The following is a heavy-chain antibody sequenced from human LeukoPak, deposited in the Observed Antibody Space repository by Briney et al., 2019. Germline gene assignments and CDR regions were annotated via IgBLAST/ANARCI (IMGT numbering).Heavy chain of an antibody. CDR1: GFTFSNAW. D-gene: IGHD3-10*01. CDR2: IKSKTDGGTT. J-gene: IGHJ4*02. CDR3: TTGLYVYGSGSFDY. V-gene: IGHV3-15*01. Sequence: GGSLRLSCAGSGFTFSNAWMSWVRQAPGKGLEWVGRIKSKTDGGTTDYAAPVKGRFTISRDDSKNTLYLQMNSLKTEDTAVYYCTTGLYVYGSGSFDYWGQGTLVTVSS.